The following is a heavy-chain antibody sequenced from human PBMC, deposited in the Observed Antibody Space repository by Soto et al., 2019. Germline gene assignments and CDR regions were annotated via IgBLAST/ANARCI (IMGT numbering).Heavy chain of an antibody. CDR3: ARVGSNSRYNWFDP. Sequence: GGSLRLSCAASGFTFSSYWMSWVRQAPGKGLEWVANIKQDGSEKYYVDSVKGRFNISRDNAKNSLYLQMNSLRAEDTAVYYCARVGSNSRYNWFDPWGQGTLVTVSS. CDR1: GFTFSSYW. D-gene: IGHD4-4*01. V-gene: IGHV3-7*01. J-gene: IGHJ5*02. CDR2: IKQDGSEK.